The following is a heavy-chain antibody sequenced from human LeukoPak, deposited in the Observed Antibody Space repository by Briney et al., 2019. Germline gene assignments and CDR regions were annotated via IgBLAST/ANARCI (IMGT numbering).Heavy chain of an antibody. J-gene: IGHJ4*02. CDR3: ARDSKHMITFGGVIATPTGY. CDR1: GYTFTSYY. CDR2: INPSGGST. V-gene: IGHV1-46*01. Sequence: GASVKVSCKASGYTFTSYYMHWVRQAPGQGLEWMGIINPSGGSTSYAQKFQGRVTMTRDTSTSTVYMELSSLRSEDTAVYYCARDSKHMITFGGVIATPTGYWGQGTLVTVSS. D-gene: IGHD3-16*02.